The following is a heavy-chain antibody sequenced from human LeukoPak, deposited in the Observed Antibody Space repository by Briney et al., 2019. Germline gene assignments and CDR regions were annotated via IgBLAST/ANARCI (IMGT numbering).Heavy chain of an antibody. CDR3: ARGDYGDFRVFYTLFDY. V-gene: IGHV5-51*01. D-gene: IGHD4-17*01. Sequence: GESLRISCKDSGYTFTNYCSGWGRQIPGKGLEWVAILYPGDSATRNSPTVQAQFTISPDKSIRTAYLQWSSLKASDTAMYYCARGDYGDFRVFYTLFDYWGQGTLVTVSS. J-gene: IGHJ4*02. CDR2: LYPGDSAT. CDR1: GYTFTNYC.